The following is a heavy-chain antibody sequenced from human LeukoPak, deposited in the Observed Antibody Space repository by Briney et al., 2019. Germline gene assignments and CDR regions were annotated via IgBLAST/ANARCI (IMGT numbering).Heavy chain of an antibody. CDR1: GYTFTSYG. CDR2: ISAYNGST. V-gene: IGHV1-18*01. J-gene: IGHJ4*02. D-gene: IGHD3-22*01. CDR3: ARGYYYDSSGYYPLRY. Sequence: ASVKVSCKASGYTFTSYGISWVRQAPGQGLEWMGLISAYNGSTNYAQKLQGRVTMTTDTSTSTAYMELRSLRSDDTAVYYCARGYYYDSSGYYPLRYWGQGTLVTVSS.